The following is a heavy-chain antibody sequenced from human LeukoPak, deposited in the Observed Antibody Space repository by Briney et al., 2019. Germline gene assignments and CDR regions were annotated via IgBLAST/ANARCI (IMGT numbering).Heavy chain of an antibody. Sequence: GGSLRLSCAASGFTFSSYAMSWVCQAPGKGLEWVSAISGSGGSTYYADSAKGRFTISRDNSKNTLYLQMNSLRAEDTAVYYCAKDYLSYSSSFDYWGQGTLVTVSS. CDR3: AKDYLSYSSSFDY. CDR1: GFTFSSYA. D-gene: IGHD6-6*01. CDR2: ISGSGGST. V-gene: IGHV3-23*01. J-gene: IGHJ4*02.